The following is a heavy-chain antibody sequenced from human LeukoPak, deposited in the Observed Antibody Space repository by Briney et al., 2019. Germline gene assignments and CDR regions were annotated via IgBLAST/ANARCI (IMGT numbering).Heavy chain of an antibody. J-gene: IGHJ4*02. Sequence: ASVTVSCKASGYTFTSYYMHWVRQAPGQGLEWMGIINPSGGSTSYAQKFQGRVTMTRDTSTSTVYMELSSLRSEDTAVYYCARSNYVGPPFDYWGQGTLVTVSS. CDR2: INPSGGST. CDR3: ARSNYVGPPFDY. V-gene: IGHV1-46*01. CDR1: GYTFTSYY. D-gene: IGHD1-7*01.